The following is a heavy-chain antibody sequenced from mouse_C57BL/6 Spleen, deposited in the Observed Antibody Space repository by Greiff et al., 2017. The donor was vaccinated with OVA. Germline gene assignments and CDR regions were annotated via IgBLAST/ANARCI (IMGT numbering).Heavy chain of an antibody. CDR3: ARSYGYDEAWFAY. J-gene: IGHJ3*01. V-gene: IGHV1-82*01. D-gene: IGHD2-2*01. CDR1: GYAFSSSW. Sequence: VMLVESGPELVKPGASVKISCKASGYAFSSSWMNWVKQRPGKGLEWIGRIYPGDGDTNYNGKFKGKATLTADKSSSTAYMQLSSLTSEDSAVYFCARSYGYDEAWFAYWGQGTLVTVSA. CDR2: IYPGDGDT.